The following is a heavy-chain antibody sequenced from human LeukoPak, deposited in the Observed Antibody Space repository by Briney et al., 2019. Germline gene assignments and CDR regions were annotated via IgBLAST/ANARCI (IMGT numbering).Heavy chain of an antibody. CDR2: ISGSGGST. CDR1: GFTFSSYA. D-gene: IGHD4-17*01. V-gene: IGHV3-23*01. Sequence: PGGSLRLSCAASGFTFSSYAMSWVRQAPGKGLEWVSAISGSGGSTYYADSVKGRFTISRDNSKKTLYLQMNSLRAGDTAVYYCAKRGTTMTNEAFDYWGQGTLVTVSS. J-gene: IGHJ4*02. CDR3: AKRGTTMTNEAFDY.